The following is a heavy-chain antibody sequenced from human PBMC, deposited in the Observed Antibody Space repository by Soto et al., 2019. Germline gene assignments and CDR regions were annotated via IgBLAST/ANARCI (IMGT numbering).Heavy chain of an antibody. CDR3: ARAEVIWFGELFAAFDI. J-gene: IGHJ3*02. V-gene: IGHV1-69*02. Sequence: ASVKVSCKASGGTFSSYTISWVRQAPGQGLEWMGRIIPILGIANYAQKFQGRVTITADKSTSTAYMELSSLRSEDTAVYYCARAEVIWFGELFAAFDIWAQGTMVTVS. CDR2: IIPILGIA. D-gene: IGHD3-10*01. CDR1: GGTFSSYT.